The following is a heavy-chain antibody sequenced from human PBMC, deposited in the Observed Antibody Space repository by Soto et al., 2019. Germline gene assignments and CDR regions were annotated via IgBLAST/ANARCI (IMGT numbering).Heavy chain of an antibody. J-gene: IGHJ6*02. CDR3: ARGRVPTVTTGNAMYV. CDR1: GGTFSSYA. Sequence: QVQLVQSGAEVKKPGSSVKVSCKASGGTFSSYAISWVRQAPGQGLEWMGGIIPSFGTANYAQKFQGRVTITADESTSTAYMELSSLRSEDTAVYYFARGRVPTVTTGNAMYVWGQGTTVTVSS. CDR2: IIPSFGTA. D-gene: IGHD4-17*01. V-gene: IGHV1-69*01.